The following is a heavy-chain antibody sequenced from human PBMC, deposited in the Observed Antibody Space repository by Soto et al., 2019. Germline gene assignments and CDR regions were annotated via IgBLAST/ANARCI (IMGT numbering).Heavy chain of an antibody. V-gene: IGHV3-30*18. Sequence: QVRLVEPGGGVVQPGRSLRLSCAVSGFTFSSYGMHWVRQAPGKGLEWVAVISYDGSNQYYADSVKGRFNNSRDNSKNTLYLQMNSLTAEDTAVYYCAKDTTKDIWGQGTMVTVSS. CDR3: AKDTTKDI. CDR2: ISYDGSNQ. J-gene: IGHJ3*02. D-gene: IGHD1-26*01. CDR1: GFTFSSYG.